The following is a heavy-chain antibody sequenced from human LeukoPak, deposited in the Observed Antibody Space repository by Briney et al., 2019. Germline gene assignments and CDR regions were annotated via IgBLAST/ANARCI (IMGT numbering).Heavy chain of an antibody. Sequence: KTSETLSLTCTVSGGSISSSSYYWGWIRQPPGKGLEWIGSIYYSGSTYYNPSLKSRVTISVDTSKNKFSLKLSSVTAADTAVYYCGRPSDCSGGSCYPNDAFDIWGQGTMVTVSS. D-gene: IGHD2-15*01. CDR3: GRPSDCSGGSCYPNDAFDI. CDR1: GGSISSSSYY. V-gene: IGHV4-39*01. J-gene: IGHJ3*02. CDR2: IYYSGST.